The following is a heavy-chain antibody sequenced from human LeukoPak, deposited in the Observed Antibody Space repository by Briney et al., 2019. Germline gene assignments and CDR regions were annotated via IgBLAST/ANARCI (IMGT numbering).Heavy chain of an antibody. Sequence: SGTLSLTCAVSGGSISSSNWWSWVRQPPGKGLEWIGEIYHSGSTNYNPSLKSRVTISVDKSKNQFSLKLSSVTAADTAVYYCARGPLYYDFWSGTYYYYGMDVWGQGTTVTVSS. D-gene: IGHD3-3*01. CDR2: IYHSGST. J-gene: IGHJ6*02. CDR3: ARGPLYYDFWSGTYYYYGMDV. CDR1: GGSISSSNW. V-gene: IGHV4-4*02.